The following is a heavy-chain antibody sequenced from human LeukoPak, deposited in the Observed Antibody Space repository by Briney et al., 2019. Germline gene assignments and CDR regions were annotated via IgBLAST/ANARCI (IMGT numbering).Heavy chain of an antibody. CDR3: ARGPDYCGGDCYSFDY. CDR2: IYPGDSDT. V-gene: IGHV5-51*01. CDR1: GYSFTSYW. D-gene: IGHD2-21*02. J-gene: IGHJ4*02. Sequence: GESLKISCKGSGYSFTSYWIGWVRQMPGKGLEWMGIIYPGDSDTRYSLSFQGQVTISADKSISTAYLQWSSLKASDTAMYYCARGPDYCGGDCYSFDYWGQGTLVTVSS.